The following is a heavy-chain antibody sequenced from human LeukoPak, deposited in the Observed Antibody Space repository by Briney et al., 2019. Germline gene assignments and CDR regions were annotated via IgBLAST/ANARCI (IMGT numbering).Heavy chain of an antibody. CDR2: IRYDGSNK. V-gene: IGHV3-30*02. J-gene: IGHJ4*02. CDR1: GFTFSSYG. CDR3: AKGPNSYDFWSGYYYFDY. D-gene: IGHD3-3*01. Sequence: GGSLRLSCAASGFTFSSYGMHWVRQAPGKGLEWVAFIRYDGSNKYYADSVKGRFTISRDNSKNTLYLQMNSLRAEDTAVYYCAKGPNSYDFWSGYYYFDYWGQGTLVTVSS.